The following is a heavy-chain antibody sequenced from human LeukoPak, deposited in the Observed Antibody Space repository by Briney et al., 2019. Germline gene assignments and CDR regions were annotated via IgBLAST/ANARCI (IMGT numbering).Heavy chain of an antibody. J-gene: IGHJ4*02. CDR3: VRVRRDSSGYYYFDY. CDR2: IFYTGST. Sequence: SETLSLTCTVSGGSISSYYWSWIRQPPGKGLEWIGYIFYTGSTNYNPSLKSRVTISVDTSKNQFSLKLSSVTAADTAVYCCVRVRRDSSGYYYFDYWGQGTLVTVSS. V-gene: IGHV4-59*01. CDR1: GGSISSYY. D-gene: IGHD3-22*01.